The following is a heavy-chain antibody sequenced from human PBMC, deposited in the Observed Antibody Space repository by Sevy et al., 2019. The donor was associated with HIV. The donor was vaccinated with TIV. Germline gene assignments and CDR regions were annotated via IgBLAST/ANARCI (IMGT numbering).Heavy chain of an antibody. Sequence: GGSLRLSCAASGFTFSSYSMNWVRQAPGKGLEWVSYISSSSTIYYADSVKGRFTISRDNAKNSLYLQMNSLRAEDTAVYYCARDRAHYDILTGYVGWFDPWGQGTLVTVSS. J-gene: IGHJ5*02. V-gene: IGHV3-48*01. CDR2: ISSSSTI. D-gene: IGHD3-9*01. CDR3: ARDRAHYDILTGYVGWFDP. CDR1: GFTFSSYS.